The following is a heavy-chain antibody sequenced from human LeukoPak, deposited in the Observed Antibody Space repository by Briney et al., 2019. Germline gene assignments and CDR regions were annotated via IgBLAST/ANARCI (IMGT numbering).Heavy chain of an antibody. V-gene: IGHV3-21*01. CDR1: GFTFSSYS. J-gene: IGHJ1*01. CDR3: ARDWPTIAAAGTIPEYFQH. CDR2: ISSSSSYI. Sequence: GGSLRLSCAASGFTFSSYSMNWVRQAPGKGLEGVSSISSSSSYIYYADSVKGRFTISRDNPKNSLYLQMNSLRAEDTAVYYCARDWPTIAAAGTIPEYFQHWGQGTLVTVSS. D-gene: IGHD6-13*01.